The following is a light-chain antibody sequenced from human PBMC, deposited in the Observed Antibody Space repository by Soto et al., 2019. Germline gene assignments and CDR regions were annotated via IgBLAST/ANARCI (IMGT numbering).Light chain of an antibody. Sequence: VSTEASGTLTASRGERATISCRASQSVSGSFIGWYQQKPGQSPRLLIYDASNRATGIPDRFSGSGSGTDFTLSISRLEAEDFAVYYCPEHASIFGQGTRLEIK. CDR1: QSVSGSF. CDR3: PEHASI. V-gene: IGKV3-20*01. J-gene: IGKJ5*01. CDR2: DAS.